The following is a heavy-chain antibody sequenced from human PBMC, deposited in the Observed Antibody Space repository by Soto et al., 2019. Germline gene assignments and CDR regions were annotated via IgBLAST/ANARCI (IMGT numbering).Heavy chain of an antibody. D-gene: IGHD2-2*01. CDR2: IYYSGST. CDR1: GGPISSYY. Sequence: SETLSLTCTVSGGPISSYYWSWIRQPPGKGLEWIGYIYYSGSTNYNPSLKSRVTISVDTSKNQFSLKLSSVTAADTAVYYCGGRYCSSTSCHGPDDWGQGTLVTVSS. CDR3: GGRYCSSTSCHGPDD. J-gene: IGHJ4*02. V-gene: IGHV4-59*01.